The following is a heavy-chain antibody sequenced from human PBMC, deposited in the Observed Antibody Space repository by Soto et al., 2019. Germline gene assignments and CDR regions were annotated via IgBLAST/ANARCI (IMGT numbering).Heavy chain of an antibody. CDR3: ARGFRAYYDFGADAFDI. CDR2: ISYDGSNK. D-gene: IGHD3-3*01. J-gene: IGHJ3*02. CDR1: GFTFSSYA. V-gene: IGHV3-30-3*01. Sequence: QVQLVESGGGEVQPGRSLRLSCAASGFTFSSYAMHWVRQAPGKGLEWVAVISYDGSNKYYADSVKGRFTISRDNSKNTLYLQMNSLRAEDTAVYYCARGFRAYYDFGADAFDIWGQGTMVTVSS.